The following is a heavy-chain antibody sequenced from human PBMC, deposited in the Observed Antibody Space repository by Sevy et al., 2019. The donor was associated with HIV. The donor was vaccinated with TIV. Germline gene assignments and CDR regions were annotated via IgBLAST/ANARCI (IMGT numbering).Heavy chain of an antibody. CDR2: IKQDGSEK. J-gene: IGHJ4*02. Sequence: GGSLRLSCAASGFTFSSYWMSWVRQAPGKGLEWVANIKQDGSEKYYVDSVKGRFTISRDNVKNSLYLQMNSLRAEDTAVYYCAGMKYYYDSSGHYDYFDYWGQGTLVTVSS. D-gene: IGHD3-22*01. CDR1: GFTFSSYW. V-gene: IGHV3-7*01. CDR3: AGMKYYYDSSGHYDYFDY.